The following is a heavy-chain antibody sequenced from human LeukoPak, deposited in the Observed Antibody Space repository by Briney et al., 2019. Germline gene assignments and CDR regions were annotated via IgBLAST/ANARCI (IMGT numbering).Heavy chain of an antibody. CDR3: ASPDSSGYYYFDY. D-gene: IGHD3-22*01. CDR2: ISYDGSNK. J-gene: IGHJ4*02. V-gene: IGHV3-30-3*01. Sequence: GGSLRLSCAASRFTFSSYAMHWVRQAPGKGLEWVAVISYDGSNKYYADSVKGRFTISRDNSKNTLYLQMNSLRAEDTAVYYCASPDSSGYYYFDYWGQGTLVTVSS. CDR1: RFTFSSYA.